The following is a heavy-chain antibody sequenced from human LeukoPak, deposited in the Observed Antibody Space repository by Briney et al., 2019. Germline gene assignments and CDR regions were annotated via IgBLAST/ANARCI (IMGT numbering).Heavy chain of an antibody. D-gene: IGHD3-9*01. CDR1: GFTFSSYS. V-gene: IGHV3-66*01. CDR2: IYSGGST. Sequence: PGGSLRLSCAASGFTFSSYSMNWVRQAPGKGLEWVSVIYSGGSTYYADSVKGRFTISRDNSKNTLYLQMSSLRAEDTAVYYCARGHVPGLRYFDWLLSPDAFDIWGQGTMVTVSS. CDR3: ARGHVPGLRYFDWLLSPDAFDI. J-gene: IGHJ3*02.